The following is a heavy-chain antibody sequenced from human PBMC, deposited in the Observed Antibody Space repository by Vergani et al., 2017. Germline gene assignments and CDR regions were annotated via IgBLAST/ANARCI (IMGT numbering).Heavy chain of an antibody. CDR1: GGTFSSYA. J-gene: IGHJ6*03. CDR3: ARVRIAAAGEPTYYYYYMDV. Sequence: QVQLVQSGAEVKKPGPSVKVSCKASGGTFSSYAISWVRQAPGQGLEWMGGIIPIFGTANYAQKFQGRVTITADKSTSTAYMELSSLRSEDTAVYYCARVRIAAAGEPTYYYYYMDVWGKGTTVTVSS. CDR2: IIPIFGTA. D-gene: IGHD6-13*01. V-gene: IGHV1-69*06.